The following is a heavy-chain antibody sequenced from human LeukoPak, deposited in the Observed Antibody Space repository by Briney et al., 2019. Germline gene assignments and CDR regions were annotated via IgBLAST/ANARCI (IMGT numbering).Heavy chain of an antibody. CDR2: ISSSSSYI. CDR3: ARDLLLYFGEVTMAFDY. J-gene: IGHJ4*02. CDR1: GFTFSSYW. V-gene: IGHV3-21*01. Sequence: GGSLRLSCAASGFTFSSYWMSWVRQAPGKGLEWVSSISSSSSYIYYAESVKGRFTMSRDNAKNSLYLQMNSLRAEDTAVYYCARDLLLYFGEVTMAFDYWGLGTLVTVSS. D-gene: IGHD3-10*01.